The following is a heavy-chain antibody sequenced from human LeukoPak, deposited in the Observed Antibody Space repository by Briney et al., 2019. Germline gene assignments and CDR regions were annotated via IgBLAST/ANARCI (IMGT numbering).Heavy chain of an antibody. CDR2: IYYSGST. Sequence: SETLSLTCTVSGGSISSGDYYWSWIRQPPGKGLEWIGYIYYSGSTYYNPSLKSRVTISVDTSKIQFSLKLSSVTAADTAVYYCARNDHGGNSGFRWGQGTLVTVSS. D-gene: IGHD4-23*01. V-gene: IGHV4-30-4*08. CDR3: ARNDHGGNSGFR. CDR1: GGSISSGDYY. J-gene: IGHJ4*02.